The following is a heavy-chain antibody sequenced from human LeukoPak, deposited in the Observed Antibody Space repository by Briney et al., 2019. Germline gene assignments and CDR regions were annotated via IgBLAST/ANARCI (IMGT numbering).Heavy chain of an antibody. CDR1: GDSISSDY. D-gene: IGHD2-15*01. CDR3: AREVGQFYYYYYMDV. Sequence: SETLSLTCAVSGDSISSDYWSWVRQPPGKGLEWIGYIYYTGSTNYNPSLKSRVTISVDTSKNQFSLKLSSVTAADTAVYYCAREVGQFYYYYYMDVWGKGTTVTISS. CDR2: IYYTGST. J-gene: IGHJ6*03. V-gene: IGHV4-59*12.